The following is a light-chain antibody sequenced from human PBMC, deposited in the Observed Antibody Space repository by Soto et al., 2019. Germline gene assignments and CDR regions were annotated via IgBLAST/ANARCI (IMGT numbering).Light chain of an antibody. J-gene: IGLJ1*01. CDR1: SSDVGSYNR. V-gene: IGLV2-18*01. Sequence: QSVLTQPPSVSGSPGQSVTISCTGTSSDVGSYNRLSWYQQPPGTAPKLIMYEVNTRPSGVPARFSGSKSGSTASLTISGLQAEDEDDDYCSLYISGSTYVFGTGTKVTVL. CDR2: EVN. CDR3: SLYISGSTYV.